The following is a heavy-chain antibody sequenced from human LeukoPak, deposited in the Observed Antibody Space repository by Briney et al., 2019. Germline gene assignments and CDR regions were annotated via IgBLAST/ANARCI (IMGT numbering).Heavy chain of an antibody. CDR2: IYPGDSDT. V-gene: IGHV5-51*01. CDR1: GYSFSSYW. D-gene: IGHD3-10*01. CDR3: ARRRSSTLIDY. J-gene: IGHJ4*02. Sequence: GESLKISCKGSGYSFSSYWIAWVRQMPGKGLEWMGIIYPGDSDTTYSPSFQGQVTISADKSISTAYLQWNSLKASDTAMYFCARRRSSTLIDYWGQGTLVTVSS.